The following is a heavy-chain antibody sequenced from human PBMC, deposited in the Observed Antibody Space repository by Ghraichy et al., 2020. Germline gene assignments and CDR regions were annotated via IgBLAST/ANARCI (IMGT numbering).Heavy chain of an antibody. V-gene: IGHV3-43*02. CDR2: ISGVSSKV. Sequence: GGSLRLSCAASGFRFDDYAMHWVRQLPGKGLEWVALISGVSSKVYYADSVRGRFTISRDNSNKSLYLQMSSLRTEDTALYYCVKEWCTSYSSYHFDGMDLWGRGTTVTVSS. J-gene: IGHJ6*02. CDR3: VKEWCTSYSSYHFDGMDL. D-gene: IGHD2-21*01. CDR1: GFRFDDYA.